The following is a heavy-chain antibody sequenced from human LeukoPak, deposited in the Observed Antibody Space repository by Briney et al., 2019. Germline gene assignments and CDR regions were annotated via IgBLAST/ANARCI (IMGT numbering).Heavy chain of an antibody. D-gene: IGHD5-24*01. CDR2: ISSSGSTI. J-gene: IGHJ4*02. CDR1: GFIFRSYA. V-gene: IGHV3-48*03. Sequence: GGSLRLSCEASGFIFRSYAMHWVRQAPGKGLEWVSYISSSGSTIYYADSVKGRFTISRDNAKNSLYLQINSLRAEDTAVYYCARLRGGYRLYWGQGTLVTVSS. CDR3: ARLRGGYRLY.